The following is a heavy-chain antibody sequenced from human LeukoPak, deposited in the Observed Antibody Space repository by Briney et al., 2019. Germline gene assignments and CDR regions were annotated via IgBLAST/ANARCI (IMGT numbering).Heavy chain of an antibody. Sequence: ASVKVSCKASGYTFTSYDINWVRQATGQGLEWMGWMNPNSGNTGYAQKFQGRVTMTRNTSISTAYMELSSLRSEDTAVYYCARDGGYYYDSSGYPFDYWGQGTLVTVSS. CDR2: MNPNSGNT. CDR3: ARDGGYYYDSSGYPFDY. D-gene: IGHD3-22*01. V-gene: IGHV1-8*01. J-gene: IGHJ4*02. CDR1: GYTFTSYD.